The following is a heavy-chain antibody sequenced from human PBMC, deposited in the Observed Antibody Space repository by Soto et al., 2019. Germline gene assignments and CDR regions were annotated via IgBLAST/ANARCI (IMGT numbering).Heavy chain of an antibody. V-gene: IGHV3-23*01. J-gene: IGHJ4*02. D-gene: IGHD5-18*01. CDR2: IGGSGGST. Sequence: PGGSLRLSCAASGFTFSSYAMSWVRQAPGKGLEWVSAIGGSGGSTYYADSVKGRFTISSDNSKNTLYLQMNSLRAEDTAEYNCSKEWWTRGYSYGYFDYWGQGTLVTVSS. CDR1: GFTFSSYA. CDR3: SKEWWTRGYSYGYFDY.